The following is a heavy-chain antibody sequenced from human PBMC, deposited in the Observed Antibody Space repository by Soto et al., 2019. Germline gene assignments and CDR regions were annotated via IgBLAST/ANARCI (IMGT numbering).Heavy chain of an antibody. V-gene: IGHV4-59*01. Sequence: SETLSLTCTVSGGSISSYYWSWIRQPPGKGLEWIGYIYYSGSTNYNPPLKSRVTISVDTSKNQFSLKLSSVTAADTAVYYCARDAWGYFDYWGQGTLVTVSS. CDR1: GGSISSYY. CDR3: ARDAWGYFDY. D-gene: IGHD3-16*01. J-gene: IGHJ4*02. CDR2: IYYSGST.